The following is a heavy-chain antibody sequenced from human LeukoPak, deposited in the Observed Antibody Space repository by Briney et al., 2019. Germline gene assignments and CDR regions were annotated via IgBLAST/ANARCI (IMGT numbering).Heavy chain of an antibody. D-gene: IGHD2-2*01. Sequence: SVKVSCKASGGTFSSYTISWVRQAPGQGLEWVGRIIPILGIANYAQKFQGRVTITADKSTSTAYMELSSLRSEDTAVYYCASYQSSTNFDYWGQGTLVTVSS. CDR3: ASYQSSTNFDY. CDR1: GGTFSSYT. CDR2: IIPILGIA. J-gene: IGHJ4*02. V-gene: IGHV1-69*02.